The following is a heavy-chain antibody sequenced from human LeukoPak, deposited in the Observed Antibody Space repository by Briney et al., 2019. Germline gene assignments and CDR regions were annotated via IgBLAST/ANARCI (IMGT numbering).Heavy chain of an antibody. CDR3: ARDHLASQGLRDY. Sequence: SETLSLTCTISGGSVSSNDYYWGWIRQPPGKGLEWIGSIYYSGSTYYNPSLKSRVTISVDTSKNQFSLKLSSVTAADTAVYYCARDHLASQGLRDYWGQGTLVTVSS. CDR2: IYYSGST. J-gene: IGHJ4*02. CDR1: GGSVSSNDYY. V-gene: IGHV4-39*07. D-gene: IGHD6-25*01.